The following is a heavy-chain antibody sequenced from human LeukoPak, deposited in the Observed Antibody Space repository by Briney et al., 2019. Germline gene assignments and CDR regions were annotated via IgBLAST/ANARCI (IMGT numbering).Heavy chain of an antibody. J-gene: IGHJ4*02. V-gene: IGHV3-21*01. CDR1: GFTFSSYS. Sequence: SGGSLRLSCAASGFTFSSYSMNWVRQAPGKGLEWVSSISSSSSYIYYADSMKGRFIISRDNAKNSLYLQMNSLRAEDTAAYYCARDISYGGTASYWGQGTLVTVSS. CDR3: ARDISYGGTASY. CDR2: ISSSSSYI. D-gene: IGHD4-23*01.